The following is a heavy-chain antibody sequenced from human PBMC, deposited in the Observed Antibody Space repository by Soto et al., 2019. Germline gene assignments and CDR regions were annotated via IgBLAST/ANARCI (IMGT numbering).Heavy chain of an antibody. J-gene: IGHJ4*02. CDR1: GGTFRNYA. V-gene: IGHV1-69*01. CDR3: ARGSIAAASYFAY. Sequence: QVQLVKSGAEVKKPGSSVKVSCKASGGTFRNYAISWVRQAPGQGLEWMGAIMPMFGAANYAQKFQGTVTITADDSTSTVYMELSSLRSEDTAVYYCARGSIAAASYFAYWGQGTLITVSS. D-gene: IGHD6-25*01. CDR2: IMPMFGAA.